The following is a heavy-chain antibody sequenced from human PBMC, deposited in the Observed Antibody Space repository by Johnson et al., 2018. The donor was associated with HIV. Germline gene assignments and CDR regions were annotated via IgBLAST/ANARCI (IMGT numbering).Heavy chain of an antibody. D-gene: IGHD1-26*01. CDR3: ARGYSGSDDAFDI. V-gene: IGHV3-53*01. J-gene: IGHJ3*02. CDR1: GFTVSSNY. CDR2: IYSGGSP. Sequence: VQLVESGGGLIQPGGSLRLSCAASGFTVSSNYMSWVRQAPGTGLAWVSVIYSGGSPYYADSVKGRFTISRDTSKNTLYRQRNSLSAEDTAVYYCARGYSGSDDAFDIWGQGTMVTVSS.